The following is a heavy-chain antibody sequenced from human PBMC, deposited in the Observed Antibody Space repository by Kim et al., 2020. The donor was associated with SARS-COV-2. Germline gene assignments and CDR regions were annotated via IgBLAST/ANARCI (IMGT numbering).Heavy chain of an antibody. V-gene: IGHV3-21*01. CDR1: GFTFSSYS. D-gene: IGHD5-12*01. CDR3: AGRKVALYYFDY. J-gene: IGHJ4*02. Sequence: GGSLRLSCAASGFTFSSYSMNWVRQAPGKGLEWVSSSSSSSSYIYYADSVKGRFTISRDNAKNSLYLQMNSLRAEDTAVYYCAGRKVALYYFDYWGQGTLVTVSS. CDR2: SSSSSSYI.